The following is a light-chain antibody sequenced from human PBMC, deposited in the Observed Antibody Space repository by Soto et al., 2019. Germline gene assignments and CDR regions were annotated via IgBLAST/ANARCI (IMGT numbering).Light chain of an antibody. CDR3: QHRSDRALT. CDR2: DAS. CDR1: QTVYRP. J-gene: IGKJ4*01. V-gene: IGKV3-11*01. Sequence: ETVLTQSPATLSLSPGERATLSCRASQTVYRPLAWYQQKPGQAPRLLIYDASKRATGIPARFSGSGSGPDFPLTVSSLDPEDFAIYYCQHRSDRALTFGGGTKVHI.